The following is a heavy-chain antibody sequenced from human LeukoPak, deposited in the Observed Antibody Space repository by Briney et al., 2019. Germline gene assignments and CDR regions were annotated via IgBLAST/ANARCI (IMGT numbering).Heavy chain of an antibody. V-gene: IGHV3-66*01. J-gene: IGHJ5*02. CDR1: GFTVSSNY. CDR2: IYSGGST. CDR3: ASSLLYYDILTGYYPLSP. D-gene: IGHD3-9*01. Sequence: GGSLRLSCAASGFTVSSNYMSWVRQAPGKGLEWVSVIYSGGSTYYADSVKGRFTISRDNSKNTLYLQMNSLRAEDTAVYYCASSLLYYDILTGYYPLSPWGQGTLVTVSS.